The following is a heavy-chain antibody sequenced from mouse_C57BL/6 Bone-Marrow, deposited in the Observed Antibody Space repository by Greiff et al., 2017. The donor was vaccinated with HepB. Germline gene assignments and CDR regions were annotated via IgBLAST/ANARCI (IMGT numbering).Heavy chain of an antibody. J-gene: IGHJ1*03. D-gene: IGHD2-5*01. CDR2: ISDGGSYT. CDR3: ARGGPTIVTTWYFDV. CDR1: GFTFSSYA. Sequence: EVKVVESGGGLVKPGGSLKLSCAASGFTFSSYAMSWVRQTPEKRPEWVATISDGGSYTYYPDNVKGRFTISRDNAKNNLYLQMSHLKSEDTAMYYCARGGPTIVTTWYFDVWGTGTTVTVSS. V-gene: IGHV5-4*03.